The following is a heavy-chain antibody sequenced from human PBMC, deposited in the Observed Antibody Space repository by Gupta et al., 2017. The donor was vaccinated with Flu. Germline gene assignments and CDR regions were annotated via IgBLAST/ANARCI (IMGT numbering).Heavy chain of an antibody. CDR1: GFTFSSYE. Sequence: EVQLVESGGGLVQPGGSLRLSCAASGFTFSSYEMNWVRQAPGKGLEWVSYISSSGSTIYYADSVKGRFTISRDNAKNSLYLQMNSLRAEDTAVYYCAREGHYGSGSYYNHYYYYMDVWGKGTTVTVSS. CDR3: AREGHYGSGSYYNHYYYYMDV. J-gene: IGHJ6*03. V-gene: IGHV3-48*03. D-gene: IGHD3-10*01. CDR2: ISSSGSTI.